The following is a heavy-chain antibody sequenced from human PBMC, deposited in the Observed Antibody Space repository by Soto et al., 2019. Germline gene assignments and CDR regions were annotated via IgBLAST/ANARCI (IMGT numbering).Heavy chain of an antibody. CDR1: GFTFSTYA. J-gene: IGHJ6*02. CDR3: ERGFAGYGMDV. CDR2: ISGSGHRT. Sequence: PGGSLRLSCAASGFTFSTYAMSWVRQAPGKGLEWVSTISGSGHRTYYADSVKGRFTISRDNSKNTLYLQMNSLRAEDTAVYYCERGFAGYGMDVWGQGTTVPVYS. D-gene: IGHD3-10*01. V-gene: IGHV3-23*01.